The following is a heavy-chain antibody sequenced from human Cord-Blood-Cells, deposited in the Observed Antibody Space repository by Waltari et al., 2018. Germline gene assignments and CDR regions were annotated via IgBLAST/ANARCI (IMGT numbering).Heavy chain of an antibody. CDR3: AYWVGATEYFQH. D-gene: IGHD1-26*01. CDR2: ISSSGSTI. CDR1: GFTFSSYE. J-gene: IGHJ1*01. Sequence: EVQLVESGGGLVQPGGSLRLSCAASGFTFSSYEMNWVRQAPGKGVEWVSNISSSGSTIYYEDSVKGRFTISRDNAKNSLYLQMNSLRAEDTTVYYCAYWVGATEYFQHWGQGTLVTVSS. V-gene: IGHV3-48*03.